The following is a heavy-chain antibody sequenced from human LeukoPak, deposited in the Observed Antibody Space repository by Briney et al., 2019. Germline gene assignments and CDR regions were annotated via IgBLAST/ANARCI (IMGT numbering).Heavy chain of an antibody. CDR3: ATSRGSWPDYFDY. CDR2: IIPIFGTA. Sequence: ASVKVSCKASGGTFSSYAISWVRQAPGQGLEWMGGIIPIFGTANYAQKFQGRVTITADESTSTAYMELSSLRAEDTAVYYCATSRGSWPDYFDYWGQGTLVTVSS. J-gene: IGHJ4*02. V-gene: IGHV1-69*13. D-gene: IGHD6-13*01. CDR1: GGTFSSYA.